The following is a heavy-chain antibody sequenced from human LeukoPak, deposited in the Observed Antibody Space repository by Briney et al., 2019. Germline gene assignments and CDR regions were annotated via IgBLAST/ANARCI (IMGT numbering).Heavy chain of an antibody. D-gene: IGHD3-3*01. Sequence: GGSLRLSCAASGFTFSSYEMNWVRQAPGKGLEWVSYISSSGSTIYYADSVKGRFTISRDNSQNTVSLQVNNLRTEDTALYFCAKTSLSDASGHYYHMDVWGKGTTVTVSS. CDR1: GFTFSSYE. V-gene: IGHV3-48*03. J-gene: IGHJ6*03. CDR2: ISSSGSTI. CDR3: AKTSLSDASGHYYHMDV.